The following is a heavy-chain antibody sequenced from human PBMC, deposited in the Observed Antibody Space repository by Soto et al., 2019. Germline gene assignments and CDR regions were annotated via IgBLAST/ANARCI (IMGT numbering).Heavy chain of an antibody. D-gene: IGHD6-13*01. CDR3: ARQVAAGTYYYYMDV. CDR2: IYYSGST. J-gene: IGHJ6*03. V-gene: IGHV4-31*03. CDR1: GGSISSGGYY. Sequence: SETLSLTCTVSGGSISSGGYYWSWIRQHPGKGLEWIGYIYYSGSTYYNPSLKSRVTISVDTSKNQFSLKLSSVTAADTAVYYCARQVAAGTYYYYMDVWGKGTTVTVSS.